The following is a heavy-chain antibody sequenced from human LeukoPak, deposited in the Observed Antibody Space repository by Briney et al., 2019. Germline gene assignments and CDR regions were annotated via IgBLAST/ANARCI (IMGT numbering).Heavy chain of an antibody. CDR3: ARGLLFDWSYYFDY. V-gene: IGHV3-66*01. CDR2: IYSGGST. J-gene: IGHJ4*02. Sequence: PGGSLRLSCAASGFTVSSNYMSWVRQAPGKGLEWVSVIYSGGSTYYADSVKGRFTISRDNSKNTLYLQMNSLRAEDTAVYYCARGLLFDWSYYFDYWGQGTLVTVSS. CDR1: GFTVSSNY. D-gene: IGHD3-9*01.